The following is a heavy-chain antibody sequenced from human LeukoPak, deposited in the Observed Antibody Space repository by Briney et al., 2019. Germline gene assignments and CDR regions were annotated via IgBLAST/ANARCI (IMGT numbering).Heavy chain of an antibody. CDR3: ARGVVAAPQTFDY. V-gene: IGHV4-61*08. Sequence: PSETLSLTCTVSGGSISSFYWSWFYWSWIRQPPGKGLEWIGHIYFSGSTNYNPSLKSRVTISVDTSKNQFSLKLSSVTAADTAVYYCARGVVAAPQTFDYWGQGTLVTVSS. D-gene: IGHD2-15*01. CDR2: IYFSGST. J-gene: IGHJ4*02. CDR1: GGSISS.